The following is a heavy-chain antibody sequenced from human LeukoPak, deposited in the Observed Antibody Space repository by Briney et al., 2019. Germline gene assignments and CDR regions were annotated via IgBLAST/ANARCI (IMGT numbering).Heavy chain of an antibody. CDR3: AKDLSSYSGSYFFDY. Sequence: PGGSLRLSCAASGFTFSIYAMSWVRQAPGKGLEWVSGISGSGSSTYYADSVKGRFSISRDNSKNTLFLQMNSLRAEDTAVYYCAKDLSSYSGSYFFDYWGQGTLVTVSS. CDR2: ISGSGSST. D-gene: IGHD1-26*01. CDR1: GFTFSIYA. J-gene: IGHJ4*02. V-gene: IGHV3-23*01.